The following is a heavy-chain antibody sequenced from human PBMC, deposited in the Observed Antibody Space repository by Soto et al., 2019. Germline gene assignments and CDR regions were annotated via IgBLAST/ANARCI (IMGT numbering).Heavy chain of an antibody. J-gene: IGHJ5*02. D-gene: IGHD5-12*01. CDR3: AREAGGGVATIWYNWFDP. Sequence: QVQLQESGPGLVKPSETLSLTCTVSGGSISSYYWSWIRQPPGKGLEWIGYIYYSGSTNYNPSLKSRVTISVDTSKNQFSLKLSSVTAADTAVYYCAREAGGGVATIWYNWFDPWGQGTLVTVSS. V-gene: IGHV4-59*08. CDR1: GGSISSYY. CDR2: IYYSGST.